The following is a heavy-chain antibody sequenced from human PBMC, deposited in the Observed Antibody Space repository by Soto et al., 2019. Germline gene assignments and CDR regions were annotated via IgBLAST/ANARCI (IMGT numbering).Heavy chain of an antibody. V-gene: IGHV4-30-2*01. CDR1: GGSISSGGYP. Sequence: TLSLTCAVSGGSISSGGYPWSWIRQPPGKGLEWIGYIYHSGSTYYNPSLKSRVTISVDRSKNQFSLKLSSVTAADTAVYYCARGGYDFWSGYRTNYYFDYWGQGTLVTVSS. D-gene: IGHD3-3*01. J-gene: IGHJ4*02. CDR3: ARGGYDFWSGYRTNYYFDY. CDR2: IYHSGST.